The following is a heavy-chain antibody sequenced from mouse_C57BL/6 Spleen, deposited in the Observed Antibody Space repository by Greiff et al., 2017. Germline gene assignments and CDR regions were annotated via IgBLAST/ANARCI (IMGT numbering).Heavy chain of an antibody. D-gene: IGHD1-1*01. CDR1: GYTFTDHT. J-gene: IGHJ1*03. Sequence: QVQLQQPDAELVKPGASVKISCKVSGYTFTDHTIHWMKQRPEQGLEWIGYIYPRDGSTKYNEKFKGKATLTADKSSSTAYMQLNSLTSEDSAVYFCAYYYCSSYWYFDVWGTGTTVTVSS. V-gene: IGHV1-78*01. CDR2: IYPRDGST. CDR3: AYYYCSSYWYFDV.